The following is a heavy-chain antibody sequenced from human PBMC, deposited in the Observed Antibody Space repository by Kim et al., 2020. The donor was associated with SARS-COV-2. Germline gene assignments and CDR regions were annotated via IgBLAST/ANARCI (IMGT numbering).Heavy chain of an antibody. D-gene: IGHD1-1*01. CDR3: ARQREGWNGLKEYYFDY. V-gene: IGHV4-59*08. Sequence: SETLSLTCTVSGGSISNYYWSWIRQPPGKGLEWIGYIYYSGSTNYNPSLKSRVTISVDTSKNQFSLKLSSVTAADTAVYYCARQREGWNGLKEYYFDYWGQGTLVTVSS. CDR1: GGSISNYY. J-gene: IGHJ4*02. CDR2: IYYSGST.